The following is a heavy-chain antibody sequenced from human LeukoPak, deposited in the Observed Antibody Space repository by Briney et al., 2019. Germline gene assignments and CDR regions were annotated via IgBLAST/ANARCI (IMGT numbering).Heavy chain of an antibody. CDR3: ARVSWKISSNPLDVYYMDV. J-gene: IGHJ6*03. CDR1: GGTFSSYA. D-gene: IGHD1-1*01. Sequence: EASVKVSCKASGGTFSSYAISWVRQAPGQGLEWMGGIIPIFGTANYAQKFQGRVTITTDESTSTAYMELSSLRSEDTAVYYCARVSWKISSNPLDVYYMDVWGKGTTVTVSS. V-gene: IGHV1-69*05. CDR2: IIPIFGTA.